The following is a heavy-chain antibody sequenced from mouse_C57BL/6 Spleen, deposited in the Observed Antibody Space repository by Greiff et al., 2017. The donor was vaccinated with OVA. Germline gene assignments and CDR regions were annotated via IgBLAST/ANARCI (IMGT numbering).Heavy chain of an antibody. Sequence: QVQLQQPGAELVRPGSSVKLSCKASGYTFTSYWMHWVKQRPIQGLEWIGNIDPSDSETHYNQKFKDKATLTVDKSSSTAYMQLSSLTSEDSAVYYCARGYYGSQAWFAYWGQGTLVTVSA. J-gene: IGHJ3*01. CDR1: GYTFTSYW. D-gene: IGHD1-1*01. CDR2: IDPSDSET. V-gene: IGHV1-52*01. CDR3: ARGYYGSQAWFAY.